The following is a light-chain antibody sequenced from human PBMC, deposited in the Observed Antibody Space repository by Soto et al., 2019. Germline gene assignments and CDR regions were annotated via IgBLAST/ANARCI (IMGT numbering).Light chain of an antibody. CDR1: QSVSRY. CDR3: QQRSNWPIT. J-gene: IGKJ5*01. CDR2: DAS. Sequence: EIVLTQSPGTLSLSPGERATLSCRASQSVSRYLAWYQQKPGQAPRLLIYDASNRATGIPARFSGSGSGTDFTLTISSLGPEDFAVYYCQQRSNWPITFGQGTRLEIK. V-gene: IGKV3-11*01.